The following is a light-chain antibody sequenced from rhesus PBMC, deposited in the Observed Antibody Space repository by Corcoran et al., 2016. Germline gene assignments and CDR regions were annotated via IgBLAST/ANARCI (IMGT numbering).Light chain of an antibody. V-gene: IGKV2-104*01. J-gene: IGKJ3*01. CDR1: QSLLDSEDGNTY. CDR2: DVS. CDR3: MQALEFPFT. Sequence: DIVMTQTPLSLPVTLGEPASISCRSSQSLLDSEDGNTYLEWYLQKPGHSPQLLIYDVSNRASGVPDRFSGSGSDTYFTLKISRVEAEDVGVYYCMQALEFPFTFVPGTKLDIK.